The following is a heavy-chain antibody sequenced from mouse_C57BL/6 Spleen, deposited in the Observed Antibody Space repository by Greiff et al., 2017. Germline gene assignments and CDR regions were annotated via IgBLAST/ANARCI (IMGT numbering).Heavy chain of an antibody. J-gene: IGHJ1*03. Sequence: EVKLVESGPGMVKPSQSLSLTCSVTGYSITSGYDWHWLRPLPGNKLEWMGYISYSGSTNYNPSLKSRIFITHDTSKNHFFLKLNSVTTEDTATYYGARGRGRLENYFDGWGTGTTVTVSS. CDR1: GYSITSGYD. V-gene: IGHV3-1*01. CDR2: ISYSGST. CDR3: ARGRGRLENYFDG.